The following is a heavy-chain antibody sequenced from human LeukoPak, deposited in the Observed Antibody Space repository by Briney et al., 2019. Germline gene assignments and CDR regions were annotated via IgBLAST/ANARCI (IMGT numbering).Heavy chain of an antibody. V-gene: IGHV4-59*01. CDR2: IYYSGST. CDR1: GGSISSYY. Sequence: YPSETLSLTCTVSGGSISSYYWSWIRQPPGKGLEWIGYIYYSGSTNYNPSLKSRVTISVDTSKNQFSLKLSSVTAADTAVYYCARRSMVRTVGYYYGMDVWGQGTTVTVSS. CDR3: ARRSMVRTVGYYYGMDV. J-gene: IGHJ6*02. D-gene: IGHD4/OR15-4a*01.